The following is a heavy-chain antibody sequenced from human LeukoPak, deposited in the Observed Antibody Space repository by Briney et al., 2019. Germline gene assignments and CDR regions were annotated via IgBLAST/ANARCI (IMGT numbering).Heavy chain of an antibody. CDR2: IYPGDSDT. CDR3: ARPLVAGTIAPDY. D-gene: IGHD6-19*01. Sequence: XMGIIYPGDSDTRYSPSFQDQVTISADKSISTAYLQWSSLKASDTAMYYCARPLVAGTIAPDYWGQGTLVTVSS. J-gene: IGHJ4*02. V-gene: IGHV5-51*01.